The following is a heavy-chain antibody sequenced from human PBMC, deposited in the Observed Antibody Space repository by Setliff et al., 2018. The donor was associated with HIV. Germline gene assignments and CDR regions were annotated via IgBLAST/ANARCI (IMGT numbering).Heavy chain of an antibody. CDR1: GGSISSHY. D-gene: IGHD1-26*01. V-gene: IGHV4-59*11. Sequence: SETLSLTCTVSGGSISSHYWSWIRQPPGKGLEWIGSIYYSGSTNYNPSLKSRVTISVDTSKNQFSLKLSSVTAADTAVYYCARDSVGATQMDYWGQGTLVTVPS. CDR2: IYYSGST. J-gene: IGHJ4*02. CDR3: ARDSVGATQMDY.